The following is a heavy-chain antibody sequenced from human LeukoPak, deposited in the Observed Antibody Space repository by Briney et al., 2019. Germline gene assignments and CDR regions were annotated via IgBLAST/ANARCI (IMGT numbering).Heavy chain of an antibody. CDR1: RFSFSSFG. CDR2: ISSSSSYI. Sequence: GGSLRLSCAASRFSFSSFGMHWVRQAPGKGLEWVSSISSSSSYIYYADSVKGRFTISRDNAKNSLYPQMNSLRAEDTAVYYCAALYDSSGYYKSQFDYWGQGTLVTVSS. CDR3: AALYDSSGYYKSQFDY. D-gene: IGHD3-22*01. J-gene: IGHJ4*02. V-gene: IGHV3-21*01.